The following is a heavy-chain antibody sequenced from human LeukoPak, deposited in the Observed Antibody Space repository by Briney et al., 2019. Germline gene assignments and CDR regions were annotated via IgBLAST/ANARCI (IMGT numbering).Heavy chain of an antibody. Sequence: SETLSLTCTVSGGSISSYYWSWIRQPPGKGLEWIGYIYYSGSTNYNPSLKSRVTISVDTSKKQFSLKLSSVTAADTAVYYCARGYCSSTSCFYFDYWGQGTLVTVSS. CDR3: ARGYCSSTSCFYFDY. CDR2: IYYSGST. CDR1: GGSISSYY. V-gene: IGHV4-59*08. J-gene: IGHJ4*02. D-gene: IGHD2-2*01.